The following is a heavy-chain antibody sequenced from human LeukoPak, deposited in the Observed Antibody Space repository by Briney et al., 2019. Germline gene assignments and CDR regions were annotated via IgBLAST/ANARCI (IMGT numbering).Heavy chain of an antibody. CDR3: ARDRRDWSDHYYYDYGMDV. V-gene: IGHV3-53*01. CDR2: IYSGGST. D-gene: IGHD3/OR15-3a*01. CDR1: GFTVSSNY. Sequence: GGSLRLSCAASGFTVSSNYMSWVRQAPGKGLEWVSVIYSGGSTYYADSVKGRFTISRDNSKNTLYLQMNSLRAEDTAVYYCARDRRDWSDHYYYDYGMDVWGQGTTVTVSS. J-gene: IGHJ6*02.